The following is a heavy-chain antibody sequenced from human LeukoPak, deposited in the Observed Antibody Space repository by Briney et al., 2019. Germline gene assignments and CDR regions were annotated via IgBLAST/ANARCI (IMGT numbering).Heavy chain of an antibody. J-gene: IGHJ5*02. D-gene: IGHD3-22*01. V-gene: IGHV1-2*02. Sequence: ASVKVSCKASGYTFTGYYMHWVRQAPGQGLEWMGWINPNSGGTDYAQKFQGRVTMTRDTSINTAYMELSRLRSDDTAVYYCARKQGYYGSGYHWFDPWGQGTLVTVSS. CDR1: GYTFTGYY. CDR3: ARKQGYYGSGYHWFDP. CDR2: INPNSGGT.